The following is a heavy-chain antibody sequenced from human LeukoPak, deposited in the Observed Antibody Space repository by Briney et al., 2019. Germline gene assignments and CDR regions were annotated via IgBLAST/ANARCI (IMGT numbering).Heavy chain of an antibody. CDR3: AKGSFTGGGFFDY. Sequence: GGSLRLSCAASGLTFTNYDMYWVRQAPGKGLEWVSSVSGSGGNTDYADSVKGRFTISRDNSKNTLSLQMNSLRAEDTAVYYCAKGSFTGGGFFDYWGQGTLVTVSS. CDR1: GLTFTNYD. CDR2: VSGSGGNT. D-gene: IGHD3-10*01. J-gene: IGHJ4*02. V-gene: IGHV3-23*01.